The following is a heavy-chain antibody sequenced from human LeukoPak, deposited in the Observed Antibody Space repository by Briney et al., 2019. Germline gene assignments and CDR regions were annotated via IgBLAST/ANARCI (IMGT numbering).Heavy chain of an antibody. J-gene: IGHJ5*02. CDR3: ARTSLGWLDP. D-gene: IGHD7-27*01. CDR2: IDQDGRDK. CDR1: GFTFSDYW. V-gene: IGHV3-7*01. Sequence: GGSLRLSCAASGFTFSDYWMSWVRQAPGKGLEWVATIDQDGRDKFSVDSVKGRFTISRDNARNSMYLLMKSLRVEDTAVYYCARTSLGWLDPWGQGALVTVSS.